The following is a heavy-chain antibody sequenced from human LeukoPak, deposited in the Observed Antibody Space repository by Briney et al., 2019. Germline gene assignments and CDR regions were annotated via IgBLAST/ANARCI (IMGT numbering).Heavy chain of an antibody. CDR2: IRYDGSNK. V-gene: IGHV3-30*02. CDR1: GFTFSSYG. J-gene: IGHJ6*04. CDR3: AKDSRPDIVVVPAALDV. Sequence: GGSLRLSCAAPGFTFSSYGMHWVRQAPGKGLEWVAFIRYDGSNKYYADSVKGRFTISRDNSKNTLYLQMNSLRAEDTAVYYCAKDSRPDIVVVPAALDVWGKGTTVTVSS. D-gene: IGHD2-2*01.